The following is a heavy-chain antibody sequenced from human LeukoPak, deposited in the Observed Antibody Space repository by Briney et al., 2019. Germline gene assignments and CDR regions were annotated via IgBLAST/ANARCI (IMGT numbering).Heavy chain of an antibody. Sequence: PSETLSLTCTVSTYSISSGYYWGWIRQPPGEGLEWIGNIYHNGNTYYNPSLKSRVTISVDTSKKQFSLKLRTATAADTAVYYCARIEAVTRGYNHAYYFDYWGQGTLVTVSS. CDR1: TYSISSGYY. CDR3: ARIEAVTRGYNHAYYFDY. D-gene: IGHD5-18*01. CDR2: IYHNGNT. J-gene: IGHJ4*02. V-gene: IGHV4-38-2*02.